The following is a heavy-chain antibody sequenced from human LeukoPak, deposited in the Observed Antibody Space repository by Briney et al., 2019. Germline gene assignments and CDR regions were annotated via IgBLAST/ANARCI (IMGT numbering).Heavy chain of an antibody. Sequence: ASVKVSCKASGYAFIVYYIHWVRQAPGQGLEWMGWINPNSGDTSSAQSFQGRVSMTRDTSINTAYIDLSGLRSDDTGVYYCARAPGFGDTDFDYWGQGTLVTVSS. J-gene: IGHJ4*02. V-gene: IGHV1-2*02. D-gene: IGHD2-8*02. CDR2: INPNSGDT. CDR3: ARAPGFGDTDFDY. CDR1: GYAFIVYY.